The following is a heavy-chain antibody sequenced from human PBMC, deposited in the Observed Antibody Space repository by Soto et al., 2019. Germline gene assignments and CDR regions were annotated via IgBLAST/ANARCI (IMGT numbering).Heavy chain of an antibody. D-gene: IGHD2-2*01. CDR1: GFTFSSYS. CDR2: ISSSSSYI. J-gene: IGHJ4*02. V-gene: IGHV3-21*01. CDR3: ARSLPAAMSVVDY. Sequence: GGSLRLSCAASGFTFSSYSMNWVRQAPGKGLEWVSSISSSSSYIYYADSVKGRFTISRDNAKNSLYLQMNSLRAEDTAVYYCARSLPAAMSVVDYWGQGTLVTVSS.